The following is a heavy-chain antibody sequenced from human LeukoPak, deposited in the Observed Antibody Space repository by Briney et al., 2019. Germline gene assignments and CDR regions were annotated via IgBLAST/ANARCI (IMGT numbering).Heavy chain of an antibody. CDR2: IYSGGIT. V-gene: IGHV3-53*01. Sequence: GGSLRLSCAASGFNVSNNYMNWVRQAPGRGLEWVSIIYSGGITYYADSVKGRFTISRDNSKSTLYLQMNNLRAEDTAVYYCARLWFGELLYFDSWGQGTLVTVSS. CDR1: GFNVSNNY. CDR3: ARLWFGELLYFDS. J-gene: IGHJ4*02. D-gene: IGHD3-10*01.